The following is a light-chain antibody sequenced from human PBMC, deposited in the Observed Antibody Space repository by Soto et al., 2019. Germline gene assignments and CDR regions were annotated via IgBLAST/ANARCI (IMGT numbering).Light chain of an antibody. J-gene: IGLJ1*01. V-gene: IGLV1-47*01. Sequence: QSVLTQPPSASRTPGQRVTISCSGSSSNIGSNYVYWYQQLPGTAPKLLIYRNNQRPSGVPDRFSGSKSGTSASLAISGLRSEDDADYYCAAWADSLSGFYVFGTATKVTVL. CDR2: RNN. CDR1: SSNIGSNY. CDR3: AAWADSLSGFYV.